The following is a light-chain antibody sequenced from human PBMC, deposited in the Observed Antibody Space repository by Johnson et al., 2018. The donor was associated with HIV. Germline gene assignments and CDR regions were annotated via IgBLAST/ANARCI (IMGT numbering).Light chain of an antibody. CDR2: ENN. Sequence: QSVLTQPPSVSAAPGQKVTISCSGSSSNIGNNYVSWYQQLPGTAPKLLIYENNKRPSGIPYRFSGSKSGTSATLGITGLQTGDEADYYCGTWDSSLSPFGTGTKVTVL. J-gene: IGLJ1*01. CDR1: SSNIGNNY. CDR3: GTWDSSLSP. V-gene: IGLV1-51*02.